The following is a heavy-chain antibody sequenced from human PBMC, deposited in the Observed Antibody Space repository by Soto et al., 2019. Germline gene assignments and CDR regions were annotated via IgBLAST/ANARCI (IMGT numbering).Heavy chain of an antibody. J-gene: IGHJ4*02. CDR1: GASIITTYYY. Sequence: HLQLQESGPGLVKPSETLSLTCIVSGASIITTYYYWGWIRQSPGKGLEWIGSITYSGRPSYNPSLKSRVTISADTSTNQFSLELSSVTAADTAVYYCAKYQDSTMMDYWGQGSLVIVSS. V-gene: IGHV4-39*01. D-gene: IGHD3-22*01. CDR3: AKYQDSTMMDY. CDR2: ITYSGRP.